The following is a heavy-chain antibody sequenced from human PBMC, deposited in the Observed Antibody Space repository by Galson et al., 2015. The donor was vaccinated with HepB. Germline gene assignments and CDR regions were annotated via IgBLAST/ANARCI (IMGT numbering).Heavy chain of an antibody. CDR3: ARETKLERPPYYFDY. D-gene: IGHD1-1*01. CDR2: INSDGSST. V-gene: IGHV3-74*01. Sequence: SLRLSCAASGFTFSSYWMHWVRQAPGKGLVWVSRINSDGSSTSYADSVKGRFTISRDNAKNTLYLQMNSLRAEDTAVYYCARETKLERPPYYFDYWGQGTLVTVSS. CDR1: GFTFSSYW. J-gene: IGHJ4*02.